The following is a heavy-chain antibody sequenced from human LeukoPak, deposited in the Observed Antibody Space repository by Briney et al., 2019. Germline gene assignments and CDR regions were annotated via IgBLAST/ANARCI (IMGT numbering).Heavy chain of an antibody. CDR1: GFTFSSYG. J-gene: IGHJ4*02. D-gene: IGHD3-22*01. CDR2: IWYDGSNK. V-gene: IGHV3-33*01. Sequence: GGSLRLSCAASGFTFSSYGMHWVRQAPGKGLEWVAVIWYDGSNKYYADSVKGRFTISRDNSKNTLYLQMNSLRAEDTAVYYCARTYYYDSSGYYYGYWGQGTLVTVSS. CDR3: ARTYYYDSSGYYYGY.